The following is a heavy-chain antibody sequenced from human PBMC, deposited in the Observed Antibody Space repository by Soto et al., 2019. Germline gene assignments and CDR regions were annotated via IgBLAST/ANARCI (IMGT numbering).Heavy chain of an antibody. J-gene: IGHJ4*02. Sequence: GGSLRLSCAASGFTFSSYAMSWVRQAPGRGLEWVSIISGNGGSTYYAASVKGRFTISRDNTKNTLYLQMYSLTAEDTAVYYCAKGSEFSNSYTLDFDFWGQGALVTVSS. D-gene: IGHD6-6*01. CDR2: ISGNGGST. CDR3: AKGSEFSNSYTLDFDF. CDR1: GFTFSSYA. V-gene: IGHV3-23*01.